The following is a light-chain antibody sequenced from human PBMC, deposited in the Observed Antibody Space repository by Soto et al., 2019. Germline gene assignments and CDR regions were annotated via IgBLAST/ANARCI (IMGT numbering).Light chain of an antibody. Sequence: DIQLTQSPSTLSASVGDRVIITCRASQTIGTWLAWYQERPGKATRLRIYKASTLERGVPSRFSGSGSGTEFTLTISNLQPEDFATYYCHLYNTYSPTLGQGTKLEI. CDR1: QTIGTW. V-gene: IGKV1-5*03. CDR2: KAS. J-gene: IGKJ2*01. CDR3: HLYNTYSPT.